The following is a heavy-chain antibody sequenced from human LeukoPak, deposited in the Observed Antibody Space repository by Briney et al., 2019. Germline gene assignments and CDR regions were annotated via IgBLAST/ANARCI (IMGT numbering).Heavy chain of an antibody. CDR3: ARDAWVTASAFDF. J-gene: IGHJ3*01. CDR2: ISTSTTI. D-gene: IGHD2-21*02. V-gene: IGHV3-48*01. CDR1: GFTFSSYS. Sequence: GGSLRLSCAASGFTFSSYSMNWVRQAPGKGLEGVSYISTSTTIYYADSVKGRFTISRDNAKTSLFLQMNSLRAEDTAVYYCARDAWVTASAFDFWGQGTMVTVSS.